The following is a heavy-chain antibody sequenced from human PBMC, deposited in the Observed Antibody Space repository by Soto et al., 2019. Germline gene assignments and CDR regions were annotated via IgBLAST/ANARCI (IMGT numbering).Heavy chain of an antibody. V-gene: IGHV4-4*02. CDR2: IYHSGTT. Sequence: QVHLQESGPGLVKASGTLSLTCAVSSGSISSNNWWSWVRQPPGGGLEWNGDIYHSGTTNYNPSLTGRVTISVDTSKNQFSLNLNSVTAADTAVYYCATVGSYCSTTGCLYWYLDLWGRGTLVSVSS. CDR3: ATVGSYCSTTGCLYWYLDL. CDR1: SGSISSNNW. D-gene: IGHD2-2*01. J-gene: IGHJ2*01.